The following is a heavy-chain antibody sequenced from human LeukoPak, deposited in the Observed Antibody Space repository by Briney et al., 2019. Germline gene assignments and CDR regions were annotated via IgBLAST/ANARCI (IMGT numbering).Heavy chain of an antibody. CDR3: ARGPAGLPHNNWFDP. V-gene: IGHV1-69*05. J-gene: IGHJ5*02. D-gene: IGHD5-12*01. Sequence: ASVWVSCKASGGTFSSYSSIWVRQAAGQGLEWRGGFIPIFGTTNYAQKFQGRVTITTDESTSTAYMELNSLRSEDTAVYYCARGPAGLPHNNWFDPWGQGTLVTVSS. CDR1: GGTFSSYS. CDR2: FIPIFGTT.